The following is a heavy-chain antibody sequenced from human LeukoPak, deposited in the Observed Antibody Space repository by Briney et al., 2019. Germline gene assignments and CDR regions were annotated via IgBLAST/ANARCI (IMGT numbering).Heavy chain of an antibody. Sequence: GGSLRLSCAASGVTFSSYAMHWVRQAPGKGLEWVALISYDGSDKKYSDSVKGRFTISRDNSKNTLYLQMNSLRAEDTAVYYCAKDRGVGAPFDYWGQGTLVTVSS. D-gene: IGHD1-26*01. CDR3: AKDRGVGAPFDY. CDR2: ISYDGSDK. V-gene: IGHV3-30*04. J-gene: IGHJ4*02. CDR1: GVTFSSYA.